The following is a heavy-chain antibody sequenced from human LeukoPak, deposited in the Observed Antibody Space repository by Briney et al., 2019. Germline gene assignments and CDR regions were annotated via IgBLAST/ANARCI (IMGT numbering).Heavy chain of an antibody. CDR3: AKAYASGWYELDY. CDR1: GFAFSSYA. D-gene: IGHD6-19*01. CDR2: ISGGGGNT. Sequence: PGGSLRLSCTASGFAFSSYALSWVRQPRGKGLAWVSAISGGGGNTYYADSVRGRFTISRDNSKNTLYLQLNSLRAEDTAVYYCAKAYASGWYELDYRGQGTLVTVSS. J-gene: IGHJ4*02. V-gene: IGHV3-23*01.